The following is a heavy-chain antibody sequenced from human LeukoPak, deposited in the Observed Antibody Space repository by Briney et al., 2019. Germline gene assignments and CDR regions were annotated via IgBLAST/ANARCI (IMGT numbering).Heavy chain of an antibody. D-gene: IGHD3-22*01. CDR2: INHIGRT. Sequence: SETLSLTCAVYGGSFSGYYWSWIRQPPGKGLEWIGEINHIGRTNYNPSLKSRVTISEDASKNQSSLKLSSETAADTAVYYCARGSIRRRGYDSSGYYSRNWFDHWGQGTLVTVSS. CDR1: GGSFSGYY. CDR3: ARGSIRRRGYDSSGYYSRNWFDH. V-gene: IGHV4-34*01. J-gene: IGHJ5*02.